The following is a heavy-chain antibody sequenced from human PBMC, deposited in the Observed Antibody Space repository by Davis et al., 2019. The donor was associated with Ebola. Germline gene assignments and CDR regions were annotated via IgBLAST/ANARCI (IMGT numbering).Heavy chain of an antibody. J-gene: IGHJ4*02. V-gene: IGHV3-11*04. CDR3: ATGRGWQWLVPFDY. CDR2: ISSSGSTI. D-gene: IGHD6-19*01. CDR1: GFTFSDYY. Sequence: GASPKIPCAASGFTFSDYYMSWIRQAPGKGLELVSYISSSGSTIYYADSVKGRFTISRDNAKNSLYLQMNSLRAEDTAVYYCATGRGWQWLVPFDYWGQGTLVTVSS.